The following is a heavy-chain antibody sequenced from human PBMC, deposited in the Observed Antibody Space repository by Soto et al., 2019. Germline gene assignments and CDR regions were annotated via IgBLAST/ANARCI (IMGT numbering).Heavy chain of an antibody. CDR3: AKDRGCSSTSCYSHYFDY. CDR2: ISGSGGST. V-gene: IGHV3-23*01. D-gene: IGHD2-2*01. J-gene: IGHJ4*02. CDR1: GFTFSSYA. Sequence: GGSLSLSCASSGFTFSSYAMSWVRQAPGKGLEWVSAISGSGGSTYYADSVKGRFTISRDNSKNTLYLQMNSLRAEDTAVYYCAKDRGCSSTSCYSHYFDYWGQGTLVTVSS.